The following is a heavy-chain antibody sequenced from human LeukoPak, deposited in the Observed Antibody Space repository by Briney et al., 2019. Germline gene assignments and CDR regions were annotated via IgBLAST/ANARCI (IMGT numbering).Heavy chain of an antibody. Sequence: GGSLRLSCAPSRLTFSNHSMHWVSQAPGKGLEWVTVIAYDGNNKYYADSVKGRFTISRDNSKNTLYLQMNSLRTEDTAVFDCARGRDSSGYYAPLEHWGQGTLVTVSS. CDR1: RLTFSNHS. D-gene: IGHD3-22*01. V-gene: IGHV3-30*01. CDR3: ARGRDSSGYYAPLEH. CDR2: IAYDGNNK. J-gene: IGHJ1*01.